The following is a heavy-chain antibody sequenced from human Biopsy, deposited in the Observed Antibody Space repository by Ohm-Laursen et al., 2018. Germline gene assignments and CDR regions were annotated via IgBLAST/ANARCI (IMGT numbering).Heavy chain of an antibody. J-gene: IGHJ6*02. CDR2: INHSGHT. CDR1: SASINLYY. D-gene: IGHD2-8*02. V-gene: IGHV4-59*01. Sequence: TLSLTCTVSSASINLYYWGWIRQSPGKGLEWIGYINHSGHTNYNPSLKSRLTMSVDTSKNQFSLKLTSVTAADTAVYYCARDQIAYCTATSCDNFGLDVWGQGTTVTVSS. CDR3: ARDQIAYCTATSCDNFGLDV.